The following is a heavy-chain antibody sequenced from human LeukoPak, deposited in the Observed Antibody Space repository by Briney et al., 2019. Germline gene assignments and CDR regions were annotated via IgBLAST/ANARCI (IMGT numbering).Heavy chain of an antibody. Sequence: PSETLSLTCTVSGGSICTYYWNWIRQPPGKGLEGTGYIYYSGTTNYNPSLKSRVTISVDTSKNQFSLKLSFVTAADTAVYYCARGVYIAAAQYGYWGQGTLVTVSS. CDR2: IYYSGTT. J-gene: IGHJ4*02. CDR1: GGSICTYY. V-gene: IGHV4-59*01. CDR3: ARGVYIAAAQYGY. D-gene: IGHD6-13*01.